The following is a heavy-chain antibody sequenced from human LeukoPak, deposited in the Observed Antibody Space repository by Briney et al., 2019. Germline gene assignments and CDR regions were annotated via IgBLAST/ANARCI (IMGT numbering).Heavy chain of an antibody. Sequence: PGGSLRLSCAASGFTLSSYAMTWVRQAPGKGLEWVSAISGSGGSTYYADSVKGRFTISRDNSKNTLYLQMNSLRAEDTAVYYCAKESYCSSTSCYRAFDYWGQGTLVTVSS. D-gene: IGHD2-2*01. CDR3: AKESYCSSTSCYRAFDY. J-gene: IGHJ4*02. CDR1: GFTLSSYA. V-gene: IGHV3-23*01. CDR2: ISGSGGST.